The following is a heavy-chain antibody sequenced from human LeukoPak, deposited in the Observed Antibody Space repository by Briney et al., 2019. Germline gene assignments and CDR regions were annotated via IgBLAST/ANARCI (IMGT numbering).Heavy chain of an antibody. Sequence: PGGSLRLSCAASGFTFSSYAMSWVRQAPGKGLEWVSAISGSGGSTYYADSVKGRFTISRDNSKNTLYLQMNSLRAEDTAVYYCAKVKYDSGSYYNLAIDYWGQGTLVTVSS. CDR3: AKVKYDSGSYYNLAIDY. CDR1: GFTFSSYA. J-gene: IGHJ4*02. D-gene: IGHD3-10*01. CDR2: ISGSGGST. V-gene: IGHV3-23*01.